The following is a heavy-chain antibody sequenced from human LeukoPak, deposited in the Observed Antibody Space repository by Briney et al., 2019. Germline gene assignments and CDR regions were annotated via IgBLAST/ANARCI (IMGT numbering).Heavy chain of an antibody. V-gene: IGHV3-48*04. CDR3: ARDRQQLVRDAFDI. Sequence: GGSLRLSCAASGFTFSSYSMNWVRQAPGKGLEWVSYISSSSSTIYYADSVKGRFTISRGNAKNSLYLQMNSLRAEDTAVYYCARDRQQLVRDAFDIWGQGTMVTVSS. CDR1: GFTFSSYS. J-gene: IGHJ3*02. CDR2: ISSSSSTI. D-gene: IGHD6-13*01.